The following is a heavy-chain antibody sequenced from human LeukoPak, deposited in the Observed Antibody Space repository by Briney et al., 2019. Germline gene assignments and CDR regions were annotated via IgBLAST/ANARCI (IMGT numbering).Heavy chain of an antibody. Sequence: GRSLRLSCAASGFTVSSNYTSWVRHAAGKGLEWGPVISSGGSTYYADSVKGRFTISRDNSKNTLYLQMNSLGAEDTAVYYCAREESLKGYCISTSCPRSGMDVWGQGTTVTVSS. V-gene: IGHV3-53*01. CDR2: ISSGGST. CDR3: AREESLKGYCISTSCPRSGMDV. D-gene: IGHD2-2*01. CDR1: GFTVSSNY. J-gene: IGHJ6*02.